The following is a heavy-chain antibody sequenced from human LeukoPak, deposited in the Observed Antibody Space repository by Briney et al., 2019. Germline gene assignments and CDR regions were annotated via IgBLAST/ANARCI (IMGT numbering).Heavy chain of an antibody. V-gene: IGHV4-59*08. J-gene: IGHJ5*02. Sequence: PSETLSLTCTVSGGSISSNYWSWIRQPPGKGLEWIGYIYYSGSTNYNPSLKSRVTISVDTSKNQFSLKLSSVTAADTAVYYCARHPRRSVEPAATFWFDPWGQGTLVTVSS. CDR2: IYYSGST. CDR3: ARHPRRSVEPAATFWFDP. D-gene: IGHD2-2*01. CDR1: GGSISSNY.